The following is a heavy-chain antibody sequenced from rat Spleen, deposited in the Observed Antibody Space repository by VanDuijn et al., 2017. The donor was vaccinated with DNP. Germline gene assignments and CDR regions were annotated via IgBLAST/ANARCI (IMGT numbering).Heavy chain of an antibody. CDR1: GFIFSDYN. CDR2: ISYDGSSS. Sequence: EVQLVESGGGLVQPGRSLKLSCAGSGFIFSDYNMAWVRQAPKKGLEWVATISYDGSSSYYRDSVKGRFTISRDNAKSILYLQMDSLRSEDTATYYCARPDYWGQGVMVTVSS. J-gene: IGHJ2*01. CDR3: ARPDY. V-gene: IGHV5-7*01.